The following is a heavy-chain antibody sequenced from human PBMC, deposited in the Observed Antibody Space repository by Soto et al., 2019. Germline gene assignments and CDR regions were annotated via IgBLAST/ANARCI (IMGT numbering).Heavy chain of an antibody. CDR3: ARGAKNIYAMDV. V-gene: IGHV3-74*01. CDR2: IKFEGSST. Sequence: EVQLVESGGGLVQPGGSLRLSCAASGFAFSTYWMHWVRQAPGKGLLWVARIKFEGSSTYSADSVKGRFTISRDDAKNTLYLQMNGLRVDDTAVYYCARGAKNIYAMDVWGQGTTVTVSS. CDR1: GFAFSTYW. J-gene: IGHJ6*02.